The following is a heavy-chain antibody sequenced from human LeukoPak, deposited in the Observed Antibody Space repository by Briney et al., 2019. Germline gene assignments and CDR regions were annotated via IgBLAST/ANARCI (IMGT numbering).Heavy chain of an antibody. CDR1: GFTFDDYA. D-gene: IGHD6-13*01. Sequence: GGSLRLSCAASGFTFDDYAMHWVRQAPGKGLEWVSGISWNSESVAYADSVKGRFTISRGNAKNSLYLQMNSLRAEDTALYYCAKDISAVAAAGIDYWGQGTLVTVSS. CDR3: AKDISAVAAAGIDY. V-gene: IGHV3-9*01. CDR2: ISWNSESV. J-gene: IGHJ4*02.